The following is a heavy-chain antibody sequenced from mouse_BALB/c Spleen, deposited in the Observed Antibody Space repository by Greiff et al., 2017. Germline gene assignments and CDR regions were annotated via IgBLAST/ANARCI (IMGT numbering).Heavy chain of an antibody. CDR2: IYPGDGDT. CDR1: GYAFSSSW. J-gene: IGHJ2*01. CDR3: AILRNYFDY. D-gene: IGHD1-1*01. Sequence: QVQLQQSGPELVKPGASVKISCKASGYAFSSSWMNWVKQRPGQGLEWIGRIYPGDGDTNYNGKFKGKATLTADKSSSTAYMQLSSLTSVDSAVYFCAILRNYFDYWGQGTTLTVSS. V-gene: IGHV1-82*01.